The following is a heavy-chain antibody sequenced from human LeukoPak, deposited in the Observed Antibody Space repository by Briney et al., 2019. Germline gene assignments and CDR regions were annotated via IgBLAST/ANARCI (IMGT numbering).Heavy chain of an antibody. CDR3: ARSSVVTAMVHLDY. V-gene: IGHV1-69*06. CDR2: IIPIFDTA. J-gene: IGHJ4*02. CDR1: GGTFSSYT. D-gene: IGHD2-21*02. Sequence: GASVKVSCKASGGTFSSYTVSWVRQAPGQGLEWMGGIIPIFDTANYAQKFQGRVTITADKSTSTAYMELSSLRSEDTAVYYCARSSVVTAMVHLDYWGQGTLVTVSS.